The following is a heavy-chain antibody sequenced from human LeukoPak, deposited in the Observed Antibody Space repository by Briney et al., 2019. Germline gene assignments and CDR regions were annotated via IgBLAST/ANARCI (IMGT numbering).Heavy chain of an antibody. CDR2: TNRRGDIT. CDR3: ARKGLGGELGGFDS. CDR1: GFTFSSYS. Sequence: GGSLRLSCAASGFTFSSYSMNWVRQVPGKGLEWVSGTNRRGDITGYADFVRGRFTISRDNAKNSLYLQMNSLRVEDTALYHCARKGLGGELGGFDSWGQGTLVTVSS. D-gene: IGHD1-7*01. V-gene: IGHV3-20*01. J-gene: IGHJ4*02.